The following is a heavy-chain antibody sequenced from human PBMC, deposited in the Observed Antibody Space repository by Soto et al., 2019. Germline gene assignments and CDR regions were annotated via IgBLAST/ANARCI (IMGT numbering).Heavy chain of an antibody. V-gene: IGHV3-33*03. CDR1: GFTFSDYG. Sequence: QVQLVESGGGVVQPGASLRLSCAASGFTFSDYGMHWVRQAPGKGLQWVALIWYDGSEKRYAESVKGRCTVSRDNDKNTVYLQMNAQGVEDTAVYYCAKERFQQEAPTPLGNWGQGTLVTVAS. D-gene: IGHD7-27*01. J-gene: IGHJ4*02. CDR3: AKERFQQEAPTPLGN. CDR2: IWYDGSEK.